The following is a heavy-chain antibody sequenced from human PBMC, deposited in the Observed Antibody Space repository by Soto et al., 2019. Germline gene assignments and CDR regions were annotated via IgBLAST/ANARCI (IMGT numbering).Heavy chain of an antibody. V-gene: IGHV3-30-3*02. CDR3: TKEGLFWSGSFDS. CDR2: VSYDGITK. D-gene: IGHD3-3*01. CDR1: GFTFRSYP. J-gene: IGHJ4*02. Sequence: GGSLRLSCAASGFTFRSYPMHWVRQAPGKGLEWVAIVSYDGITKYADSVKGRFTISRDNSNNTLFLQMNSLRTEDTAVYYCTKEGLFWSGSFDSWGQGTLVTVSS.